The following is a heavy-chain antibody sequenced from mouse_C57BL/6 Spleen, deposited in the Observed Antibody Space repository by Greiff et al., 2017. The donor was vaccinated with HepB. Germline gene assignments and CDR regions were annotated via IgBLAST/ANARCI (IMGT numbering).Heavy chain of an antibody. CDR1: GYTFTSYW. D-gene: IGHD4-1*01. J-gene: IGHJ4*01. V-gene: IGHV1-64*01. CDR2: IHPNSGST. Sequence: QVQLKQPGAELVKPGASVKLSCKASGYTFTSYWMHWVKQRPGQGLEWIGMIHPNSGSTNYNEKFKSKATLTVDKSSSTAYMQLSSLTSEDSAVYYCARTGKGVYAMDYWGQGTSVTVSS. CDR3: ARTGKGVYAMDY.